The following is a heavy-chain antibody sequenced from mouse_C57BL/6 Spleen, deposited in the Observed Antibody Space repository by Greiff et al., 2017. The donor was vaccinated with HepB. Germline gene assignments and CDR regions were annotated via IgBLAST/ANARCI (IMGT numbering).Heavy chain of an antibody. CDR3: ARTYSNYPYYAMDY. CDR2: ISSGSSTI. D-gene: IGHD2-5*01. V-gene: IGHV5-17*01. CDR1: GFTFSDYG. J-gene: IGHJ4*01. Sequence: DVQLVESGGGLVKPGGSLKLSCAASGFTFSDYGMHWVRQAPEKGLEWVAYISSGSSTIYYADTVKGRFTISRDNAKNTLFLQMTSLRSEDTAMYYCARTYSNYPYYAMDYWGQGTSVTVSS.